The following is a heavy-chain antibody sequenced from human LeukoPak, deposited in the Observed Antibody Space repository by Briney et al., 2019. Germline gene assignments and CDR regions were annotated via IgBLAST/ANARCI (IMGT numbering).Heavy chain of an antibody. CDR3: ARDLFGFGGATNQPAGEESTFDY. V-gene: IGHV1-69*04. Sequence: SVKVSCKASGGTFSSYAISWVRQAPGQGLEWMGRIIPILGIANYAQKFQGRVTITADKSTSTAYMELSSLRSEDTAVYYCARDLFGFGGATNQPAGEESTFDYWGQRTLVTVSS. D-gene: IGHD1-26*01. J-gene: IGHJ4*02. CDR1: GGTFSSYA. CDR2: IIPILGIA.